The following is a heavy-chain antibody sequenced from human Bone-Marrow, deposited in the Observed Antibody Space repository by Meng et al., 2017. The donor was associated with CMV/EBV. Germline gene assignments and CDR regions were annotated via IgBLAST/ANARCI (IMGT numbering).Heavy chain of an antibody. CDR1: GYTFTDHY. J-gene: IGHJ5*02. Sequence: SCHASGYTFTDHYIHWVRQAPGQGLEWMGWINPHCDGSTYAQKFHGRATMTRDTSSSTAYMEISTLRSDDSAVYYCARDDPDRPFDPWGQGTLVTVSS. V-gene: IGHV1-2*02. D-gene: IGHD1-14*01. CDR3: ARDDPDRPFDP. CDR2: INPHCDGS.